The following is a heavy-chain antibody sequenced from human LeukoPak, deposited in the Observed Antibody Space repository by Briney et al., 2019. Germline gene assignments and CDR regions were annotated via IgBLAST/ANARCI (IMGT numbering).Heavy chain of an antibody. Sequence: PGGSLRLSCAASGFTFSSYGMSWVRQAPGKGLEWVSAISGSGGSTYYADSVKGRFTISRDNSKNTLYLQMNSLRAEDTAVYYCAKDGLIAVAGNYYYYYYYMDVWGKGTTVTISS. CDR2: ISGSGGST. D-gene: IGHD6-19*01. V-gene: IGHV3-23*01. CDR1: GFTFSSYG. J-gene: IGHJ6*03. CDR3: AKDGLIAVAGNYYYYYYYMDV.